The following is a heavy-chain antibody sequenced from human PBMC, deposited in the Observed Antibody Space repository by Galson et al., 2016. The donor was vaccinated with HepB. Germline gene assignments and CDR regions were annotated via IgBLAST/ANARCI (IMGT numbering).Heavy chain of an antibody. CDR1: GFTFTSYW. Sequence: SLRLSCAASGFTFTSYWIHWVRQVPGEGLVWVSRINSDGSSTHYADSVKGRFTISRDSAKNTVYLQMNSLRVEDTAVYYCARVGVIPYYYYGMDVWGQGTMVIVSS. CDR2: INSDGSST. CDR3: ARVGVIPYYYYGMDV. V-gene: IGHV3-74*01. D-gene: IGHD3-10*01. J-gene: IGHJ6*01.